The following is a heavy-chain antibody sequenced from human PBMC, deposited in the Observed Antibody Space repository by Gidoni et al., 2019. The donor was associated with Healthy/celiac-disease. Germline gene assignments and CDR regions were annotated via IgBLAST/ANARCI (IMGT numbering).Heavy chain of an antibody. J-gene: IGHJ4*02. Sequence: QVQLVESGGGVVQPGRSLRLSCAASGFTFSSYAMHWVRQAPGKGLEWVAVISYDGSNKYYADSVKGRFTISRDNSKNTLYLQMNSLRAEDTAVYYCARGGRYGSGSYYDSIDYWGQGTLVTVSS. CDR2: ISYDGSNK. V-gene: IGHV3-30-3*01. D-gene: IGHD3-10*01. CDR3: ARGGRYGSGSYYDSIDY. CDR1: GFTFSSYA.